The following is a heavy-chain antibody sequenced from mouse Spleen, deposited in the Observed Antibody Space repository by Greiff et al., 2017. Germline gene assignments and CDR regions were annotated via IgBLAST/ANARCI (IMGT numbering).Heavy chain of an antibody. CDR2: IYPGSGST. CDR1: GYTFTSYW. Sequence: QVQLKQPGAELVKPGASVKMSCKASGYTFTSYWITWVKQRPGQGLEWIGDIYPGSGSTNYNEKFKSKATLTVDTSSSTAYMQLSSLTSEDSAVYYCARRVYYYDGSYDWYFDVWGAGTTVTVSS. D-gene: IGHD1-1*01. CDR3: ARRVYYYDGSYDWYFDV. V-gene: IGHV1-55*01. J-gene: IGHJ1*01.